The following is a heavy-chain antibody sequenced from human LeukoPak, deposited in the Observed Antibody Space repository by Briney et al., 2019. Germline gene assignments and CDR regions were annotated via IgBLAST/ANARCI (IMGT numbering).Heavy chain of an antibody. V-gene: IGHV1-2*02. CDR1: GYTFTGYY. CDR3: ARADYSGSYSNYYYYYMDV. D-gene: IGHD1-26*01. Sequence: ASVKVSCKASGYTFTGYYMHWVRQAPGQGLEWMGWINPNSGGTNYAQKFQGRVTMTRDTSISTAYMELSRLRPDDTAVYYCARADYSGSYSNYYYYYMDVWGKGTTVTVSS. J-gene: IGHJ6*03. CDR2: INPNSGGT.